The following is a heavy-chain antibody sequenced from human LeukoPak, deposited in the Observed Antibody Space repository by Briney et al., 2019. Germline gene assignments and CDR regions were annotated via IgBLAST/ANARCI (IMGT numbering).Heavy chain of an antibody. J-gene: IGHJ4*02. CDR2: IKSDGSST. CDR1: GFTFSAYA. V-gene: IGHV3-74*01. Sequence: GGSLRLSCEASGFTFSAYAMTWVRQTPGKGLVWVSRIKSDGSSTSHADSVKGRFTISRDNAKNTLYLQMNSLRGEDTAVYYCASGRWSDYLDYWGQGTLVTVSS. CDR3: ASGRWSDYLDY. D-gene: IGHD3-3*01.